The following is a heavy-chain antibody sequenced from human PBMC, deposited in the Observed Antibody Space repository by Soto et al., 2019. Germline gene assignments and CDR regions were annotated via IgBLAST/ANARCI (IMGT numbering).Heavy chain of an antibody. CDR3: TTAFEF. V-gene: IGHV3-74*01. Sequence: EVQLVESGGGSVQPGGSLRLTCAASGFTFSNFGHFWMHWVRQVPGRGLVWVSRIDRDGSGTSYADSVKGRFTISRDNAKNMLYLQMNSLRAEDTAIYYCTTAFEFWGQGALVTVSS. CDR2: IDRDGSGT. CDR1: GFTFSNFGHFW. J-gene: IGHJ4*02.